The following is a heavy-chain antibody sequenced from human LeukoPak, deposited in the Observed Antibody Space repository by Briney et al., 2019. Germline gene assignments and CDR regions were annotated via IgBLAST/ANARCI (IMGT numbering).Heavy chain of an antibody. CDR3: AKGLGELARTRPFDP. D-gene: IGHD1-7*01. CDR1: GFTFSSYA. CDR2: ISGSGGST. V-gene: IGHV3-23*01. J-gene: IGHJ5*02. Sequence: PGGSLRLSCATSGFTFSSYAMSWVRQAPGKGLEWVSAISGSGGSTYYADSVKGRFTISRDNSKNTLYLQMNSLRAEDTAVYYCAKGLGELARTRPFDPWGQGTLVTVSS.